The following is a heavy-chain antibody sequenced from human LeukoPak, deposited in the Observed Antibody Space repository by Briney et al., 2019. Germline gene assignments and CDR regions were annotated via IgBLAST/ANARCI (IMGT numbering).Heavy chain of an antibody. V-gene: IGHV3-9*01. J-gene: IGHJ4*02. Sequence: PGGSLRLSCAASGFTFDDYAMHWVRQAPGKGLEWVSGISWNSGSIGYADSVKGRFTISRDNAKSSLFLQMNSLRAEDTALYYCAKDMSSSGYYYNFDYWGQGTLVTVSS. CDR2: ISWNSGSI. CDR3: AKDMSSSGYYYNFDY. CDR1: GFTFDDYA. D-gene: IGHD3-22*01.